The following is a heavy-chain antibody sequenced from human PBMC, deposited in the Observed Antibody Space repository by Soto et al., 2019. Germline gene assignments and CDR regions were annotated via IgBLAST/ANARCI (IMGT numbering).Heavy chain of an antibody. D-gene: IGHD3-22*01. CDR3: ARAFTYYYDSSGYAFDI. V-gene: IGHV3-33*01. CDR1: GFTFSSYG. J-gene: IGHJ3*02. CDR2: IWYDGSNK. Sequence: RGSLRLSCAASGFTFSSYGMHWVRQAPGKGLEWVAVIWYDGSNKYYADSVKGRFTISRDNSKNTLYLQMNSLRAEDTAVYYCARAFTYYYDSSGYAFDIRGQGTMVTVSS.